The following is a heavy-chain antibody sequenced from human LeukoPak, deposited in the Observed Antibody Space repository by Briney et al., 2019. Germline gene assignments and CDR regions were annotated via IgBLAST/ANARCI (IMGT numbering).Heavy chain of an antibody. D-gene: IGHD6-19*01. CDR3: ARLGWLGTDDAFDI. V-gene: IGHV3-7*01. CDR2: IKQDGSEK. J-gene: IGHJ3*02. Sequence: GGSLRLSCAASGLTFSSYWMSWVRHAPGKGLEWVANIKQDGSEKYYVDSVKGRFTISRDNAKNSLYLQMNSLRAEDTAVYYCARLGWLGTDDAFDIWGQGTMVTVSS. CDR1: GLTFSSYW.